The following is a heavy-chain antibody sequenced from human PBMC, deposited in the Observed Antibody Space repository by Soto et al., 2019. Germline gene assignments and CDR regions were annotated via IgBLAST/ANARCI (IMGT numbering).Heavy chain of an antibody. Sequence: PGGSLRLSCAASGFTFSSYAMSWVRQAPGKGLEWVSAISGSGGSTYYADSVKGRFTISRDNSKNTLYLQMNSLRAEDTAVYYCAKDEVGATPYYYGMDVWGQGTTVTVSS. CDR1: GFTFSSYA. V-gene: IGHV3-23*01. CDR3: AKDEVGATPYYYGMDV. J-gene: IGHJ6*02. CDR2: ISGSGGST. D-gene: IGHD1-26*01.